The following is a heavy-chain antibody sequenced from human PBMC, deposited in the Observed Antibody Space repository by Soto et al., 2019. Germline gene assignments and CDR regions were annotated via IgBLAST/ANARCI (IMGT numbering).Heavy chain of an antibody. J-gene: IGHJ6*02. V-gene: IGHV4-59*01. D-gene: IGHD2-15*01. CDR2: IYYSGNT. CDR1: GGSISDYY. Sequence: QVQLQESGPGLVKPSETLSLTCTVSGGSISDYYWSWIRQPPGEGLEWMGYIYYSGNTDYNPSLKSRVSMSVDTSKHQCSLKMSSVTAADTAVYYGARDPTCICSGGICYSCYGMDVWGQGTTVTLSS. CDR3: ARDPTCICSGGICYSCYGMDV.